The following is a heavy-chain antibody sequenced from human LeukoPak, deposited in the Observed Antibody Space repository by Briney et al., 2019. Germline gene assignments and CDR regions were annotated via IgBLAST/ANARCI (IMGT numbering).Heavy chain of an antibody. CDR3: AKGRELQRTKKGYFDY. CDR1: GFTFSSYW. CDR2: INSDGSST. J-gene: IGHJ4*02. D-gene: IGHD1-26*01. V-gene: IGHV3-74*01. Sequence: GGSLRLSCAASGFTFSSYWMHWVRQAPGKGLVWVSRINSDGSSTSYADSVKGRFTISRDNAKNTLYLQMNSLRAEDTAVYYCAKGRELQRTKKGYFDYWGQGTLVTVSS.